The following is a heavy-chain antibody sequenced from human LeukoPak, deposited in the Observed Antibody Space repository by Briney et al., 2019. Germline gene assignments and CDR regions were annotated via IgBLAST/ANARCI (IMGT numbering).Heavy chain of an antibody. V-gene: IGHV3-11*06. J-gene: IGHJ4*02. CDR1: GFTFSDYY. CDR3: ARARDPSGLVRGGPFDY. D-gene: IGHD6-19*01. CDR2: ISSSSSYT. Sequence: GGSLRLSCAASGFTFSDYYMSWIRQAPGKGLEWVSYISSSSSYTNYADSVKGRFTISRDNAKNSLYLQMNSLRAEDTAVYYCARARDPSGLVRGGPFDYWGQGTPVTVSS.